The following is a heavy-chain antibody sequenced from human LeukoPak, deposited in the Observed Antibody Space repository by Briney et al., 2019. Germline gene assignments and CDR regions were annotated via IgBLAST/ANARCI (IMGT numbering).Heavy chain of an antibody. CDR3: ARKTNYDSSGYTDAFDI. V-gene: IGHV1-69*04. CDR1: GGTFSSYA. J-gene: IGHJ3*02. Sequence: ASVKVSCKASGGTFSSYAISWVRQAPGQGLEWMGRIIPILGIANYAQKFQGRVTITADKSTSTAYMELSSLRSEDTAVYYCARKTNYDSSGYTDAFDIWGQGTMVTVSS. CDR2: IIPILGIA. D-gene: IGHD3-22*01.